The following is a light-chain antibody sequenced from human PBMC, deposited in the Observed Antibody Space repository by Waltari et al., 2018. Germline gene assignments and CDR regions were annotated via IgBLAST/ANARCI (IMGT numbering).Light chain of an antibody. CDR1: SSDVGGYNY. J-gene: IGLJ2*01. CDR3: SSYTSSSTLVV. CDR2: DVS. V-gene: IGLV2-14*01. Sequence: QSALTQPASVSGSPGQSITISCTGTSSDVGGYNYVSCYQQHPGKAPKLMIYDVSNRASGVSNRFSGSKSGNTASLTISGLQAEDEADYYCSSYTSSSTLVVFGGGTKLTVL.